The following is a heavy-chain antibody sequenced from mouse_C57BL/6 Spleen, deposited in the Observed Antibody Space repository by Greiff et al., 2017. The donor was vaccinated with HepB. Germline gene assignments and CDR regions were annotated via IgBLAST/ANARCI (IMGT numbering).Heavy chain of an antibody. D-gene: IGHD2-3*01. Sequence: EVKLMESGEGLVKPGGSLKLSCAASGFTFSSYAMSWVRQTPEKRLEWVAYISSGGDYIYYADTVKGRFTISRDNARNTLYLQMSSLKSEDTAMYYCTRDRGNDGYYVVAYWGQGTLVTVSA. J-gene: IGHJ3*01. CDR3: TRDRGNDGYYVVAY. CDR1: GFTFSSYA. CDR2: ISSGGDYI. V-gene: IGHV5-9-1*02.